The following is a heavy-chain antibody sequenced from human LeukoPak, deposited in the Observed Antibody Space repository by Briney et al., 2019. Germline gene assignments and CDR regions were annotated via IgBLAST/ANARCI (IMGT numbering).Heavy chain of an antibody. D-gene: IGHD6-19*01. Sequence: SQTLSLTCTVSGGSISSGSYYWSWIRQPAGKGLEWIGRIYTSGSTNYNPSLKSRVTISVDTSKNQFSLKLSSVTAADTAVYYCARGQWLVVFWGQGTLVTVSS. CDR2: IYTSGST. CDR3: ARGQWLVVF. CDR1: GGSISSGSYY. J-gene: IGHJ4*02. V-gene: IGHV4-61*02.